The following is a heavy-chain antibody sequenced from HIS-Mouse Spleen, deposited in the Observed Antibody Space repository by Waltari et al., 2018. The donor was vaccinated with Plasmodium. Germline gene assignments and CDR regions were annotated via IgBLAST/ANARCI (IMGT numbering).Heavy chain of an antibody. CDR3: ASLPRVEEVTTPFYYYYYGMDV. CDR1: GGSISSSSDY. D-gene: IGHD4-4*01. J-gene: IGHJ6*02. CDR2: IHYCWST. V-gene: IGHV4-39*01. Sequence: QLQLQESGPGLVKPSETLSLTCTVSGGSISSSSDYWGRIRQPPGKGLEWIWIIHYCWSTYYNPSLKHRVTISVDTSKTQFSLKLRSVTAADTAVYYCASLPRVEEVTTPFYYYYYGMDVWGQGTTVTVSS.